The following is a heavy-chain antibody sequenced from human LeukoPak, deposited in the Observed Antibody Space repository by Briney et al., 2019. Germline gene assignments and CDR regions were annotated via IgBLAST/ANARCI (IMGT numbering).Heavy chain of an antibody. CDR2: ISGSAGST. Sequence: GGSMRLSCAASGLTFSTYAMNWVRQAPGKGLEWVSAISGSAGSTYYADSVKGRFTISRDNSKNTLYLQMNSLRAEDTAVYYCAKDRGPGIAAAVLAYWGQGTLVTVSS. J-gene: IGHJ4*02. CDR3: AKDRGPGIAAAVLAY. V-gene: IGHV3-23*01. D-gene: IGHD6-13*01. CDR1: GLTFSTYA.